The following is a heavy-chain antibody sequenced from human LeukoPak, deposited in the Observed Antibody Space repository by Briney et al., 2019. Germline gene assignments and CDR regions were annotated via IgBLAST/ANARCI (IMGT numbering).Heavy chain of an antibody. CDR1: GGSISSSSYY. V-gene: IGHV4-39*07. CDR3: ARRGRYFDWLLYGSQPRLGSGWFDP. Sequence: PSETLSLTCTVSGGSISSSSYYWGWIRQPPGKGLEWIGSIYYSGSTYYNPSLKSRVPISVVTSKNQFSLKLSSGTAADTAVYYCARRGRYFDWLLYGSQPRLGSGWFDPWGQGTLVTVSS. J-gene: IGHJ5*02. CDR2: IYYSGST. D-gene: IGHD3-9*01.